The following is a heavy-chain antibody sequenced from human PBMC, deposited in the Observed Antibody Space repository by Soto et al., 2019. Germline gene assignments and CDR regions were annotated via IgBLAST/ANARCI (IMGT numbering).Heavy chain of an antibody. CDR3: ATTVIIPDLVDS. J-gene: IGHJ4*02. V-gene: IGHV1-46*01. CDR1: GYTLTEIS. D-gene: IGHD4-17*01. CDR2: INPRGGST. Sequence: ASVKVSCKVSGYTLTEISMHWVRQAPGKGLEWMGRINPRGGSTIYAQKFQGRLTMTRDTSTSTVYMELSSLRSEDTAVYYCATTVIIPDLVDSWGQGTLVTVSS.